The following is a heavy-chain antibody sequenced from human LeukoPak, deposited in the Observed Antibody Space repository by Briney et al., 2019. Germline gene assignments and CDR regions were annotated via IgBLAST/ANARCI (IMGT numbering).Heavy chain of an antibody. CDR3: ARVGERITIFGVVIPPFDI. J-gene: IGHJ3*02. V-gene: IGHV3-30*04. D-gene: IGHD3-3*01. CDR1: GFTFSTYA. CDR2: ISSDGSNK. Sequence: RGSLRLSCAASGFTFSTYAMHWVRQAPGKGLEWVAVISSDGSNKYYADSVKGRFTISRDNAKNSLYLQMNSLRAEDTAVYYCARVGERITIFGVVIPPFDIWGQGTMVTVSS.